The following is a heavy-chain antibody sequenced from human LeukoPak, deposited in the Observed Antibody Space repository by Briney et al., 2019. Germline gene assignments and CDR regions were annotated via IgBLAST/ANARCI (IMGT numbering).Heavy chain of an antibody. CDR3: AKGSSGLLDY. Sequence: GGSLRLSCAASGFTFNNYGMHWARQAPGKGLQWVAFIQYDGNNKYYADSVRGRFTISRDSSKNTLYLQMDSLRGEDTAVYYCAKGSSGLLDYWGQGTLVTVSS. CDR1: GFTFNNYG. D-gene: IGHD6-19*01. J-gene: IGHJ4*02. CDR2: IQYDGNNK. V-gene: IGHV3-30*02.